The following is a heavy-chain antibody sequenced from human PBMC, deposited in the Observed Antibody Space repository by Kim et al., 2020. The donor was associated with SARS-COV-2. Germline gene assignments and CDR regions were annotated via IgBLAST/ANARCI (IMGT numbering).Heavy chain of an antibody. CDR2: IYHSGST. CDR3: ARATTYGSGSYYKWLD. J-gene: IGHJ4*02. V-gene: IGHV4-4*02. CDR1: GGSISSSNW. Sequence: SETLSLTCAVSGGSISSSNWWSWVRQPPGKGLEWIGEIYHSGSTDYNPSLKSRVTISVDKSKNQFSLKLSSVTAADTAVYYCARATTYGSGSYYKWLDWGQGTLVTVSS. D-gene: IGHD3-10*01.